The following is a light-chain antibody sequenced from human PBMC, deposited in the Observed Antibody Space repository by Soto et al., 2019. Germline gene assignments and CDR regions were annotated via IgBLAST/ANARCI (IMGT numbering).Light chain of an antibody. CDR1: SSDVGGYNS. CDR3: SSWTSSSSYV. CDR2: DVS. V-gene: IGLV2-14*01. J-gene: IGLJ1*01. Sequence: QSVLTQPASVSGSPGQSIAISCTGTSSDVGGYNSVSWYQQYPGKAPKLMIHDVSNRPSGVSDRFSGSKSGNTASLTISGLQAEDEADYYCSSWTSSSSYVFGSGTTVTVL.